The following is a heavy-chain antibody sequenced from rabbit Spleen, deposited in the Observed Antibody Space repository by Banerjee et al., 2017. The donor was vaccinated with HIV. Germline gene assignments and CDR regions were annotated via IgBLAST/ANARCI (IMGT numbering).Heavy chain of an antibody. D-gene: IGHD8-1*01. V-gene: IGHV1S40*01. Sequence: QSLEESGGGLVKPGASLTLTCKASGFSFSSSDYMCWVRQAPGKGLEWISCIAGSSSDFTYSTTWAKGRFTCSKTSSTTVTLQMTSLTVADTATYFCARDGAGGSYFALWGPGTLVTVS. J-gene: IGHJ4*01. CDR2: IAGSSSDFT. CDR3: ARDGAGGSYFAL. CDR1: GFSFSSSDY.